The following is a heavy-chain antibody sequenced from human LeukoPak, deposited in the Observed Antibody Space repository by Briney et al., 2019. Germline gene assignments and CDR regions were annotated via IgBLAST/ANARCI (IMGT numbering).Heavy chain of an antibody. Sequence: GGSLRLSCSVSGLSLGDYALSWVRQAPGKGLEWIGYIRGKAYGETTEYAASVKGRFTISRDDSKSIAYLQMNRLTTEDTGVYYCAASSGLDYWGQGTLVTVSS. D-gene: IGHD6-25*01. V-gene: IGHV3-49*04. CDR2: IRGKAYGETT. J-gene: IGHJ4*02. CDR3: AASSGLDY. CDR1: GLSLGDYA.